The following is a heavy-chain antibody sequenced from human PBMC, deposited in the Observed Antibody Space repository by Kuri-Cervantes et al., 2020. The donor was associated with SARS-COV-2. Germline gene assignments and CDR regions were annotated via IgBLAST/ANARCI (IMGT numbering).Heavy chain of an antibody. CDR1: GFTFSSYA. Sequence: GGSLRLSCSASGFTFSSYAMHWVRQAPGKGLEYVSAISSNGGSTYYADSVKGRFTISRDNSKNTLYLQMSSLRAEDTAVYYCASPSSGYSGGFDYWGQGTLVTVSS. CDR3: ASPSSGYSGGFDY. CDR2: ISSNGGST. V-gene: IGHV3-64D*08. D-gene: IGHD3-22*01. J-gene: IGHJ4*02.